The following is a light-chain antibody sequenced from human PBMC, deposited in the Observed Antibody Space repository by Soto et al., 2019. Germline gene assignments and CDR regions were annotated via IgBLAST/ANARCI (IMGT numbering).Light chain of an antibody. J-gene: IGKJ2*01. CDR3: QQSYSTPYT. CDR1: QSIIRY. Sequence: DIQMTQSPSSLSASVGDGVTITCQASQSIIRYLNWYQQKPGKAPKLLIYAASSLQGGVPSRFSGSGSGTDFSLTISSLQPEDFATYYCQQSYSTPYTFAQGTKLEIK. V-gene: IGKV1-39*01. CDR2: AAS.